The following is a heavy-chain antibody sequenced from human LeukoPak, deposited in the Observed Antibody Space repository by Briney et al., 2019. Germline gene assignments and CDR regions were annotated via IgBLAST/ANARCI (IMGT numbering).Heavy chain of an antibody. J-gene: IGHJ5*02. Sequence: GESLKISCQGSGYSFTTYWIAWVRQMPGKGLEWMGIIYPGDSNTRYSPSFQGQVTISADKSISTAYLQWKSLKASDTAMYYCARHVPYDSESSWFDPWGQGTLVTVSS. V-gene: IGHV5-51*01. CDR2: IYPGDSNT. CDR3: ARHVPYDSESSWFDP. CDR1: GYSFTTYW. D-gene: IGHD3-10*01.